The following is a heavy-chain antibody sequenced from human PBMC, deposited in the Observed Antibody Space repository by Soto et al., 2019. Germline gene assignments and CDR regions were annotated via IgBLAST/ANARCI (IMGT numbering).Heavy chain of an antibody. Sequence: GVLRLSCAASGFTFSSYAMSWVRQAPGKGLEWVSAISGSGGSTYYADSVKGRFTISRDNSKNTLYLQMNSLRAEDTAVYYCAATMVHYYYYGMDVWGQGTTVTVSS. CDR3: AATMVHYYYYGMDV. J-gene: IGHJ6*02. CDR1: GFTFSSYA. V-gene: IGHV3-23*01. CDR2: ISGSGGST. D-gene: IGHD3-10*01.